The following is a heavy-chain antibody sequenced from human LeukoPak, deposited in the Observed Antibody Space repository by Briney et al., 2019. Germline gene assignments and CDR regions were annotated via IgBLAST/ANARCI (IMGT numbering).Heavy chain of an antibody. J-gene: IGHJ4*02. V-gene: IGHV3-23*01. CDR1: GFTFSDYA. D-gene: IGHD3-22*01. CDR3: ATDRERDPSVYYLV. Sequence: GGSLRLSCAASGFTFSDYAMSWVRQAPGQGLEWVSTISDDGSGTYYVDSVKGRFTISRDNSKNTLFLQINSLRAEDSAVYYCATDRERDPSVYYLVGGQGTLITVSS. CDR2: ISDDGSGT.